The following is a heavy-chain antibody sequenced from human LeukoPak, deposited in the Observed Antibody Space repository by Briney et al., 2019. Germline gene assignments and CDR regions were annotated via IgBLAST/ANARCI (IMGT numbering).Heavy chain of an antibody. V-gene: IGHV1-69*01. Sequence: SVKVSCKASGGTFSSYAISWVRQAPGQGLEWMGGIIPIFGTANYAQKFQGRVTITADESTSTAYMELSSLRSEDTALYYCAKDDPSGSYSSFDYWGQGTLVTVSS. CDR2: IIPIFGTA. D-gene: IGHD1-26*01. CDR1: GGTFSSYA. CDR3: AKDDPSGSYSSFDY. J-gene: IGHJ4*02.